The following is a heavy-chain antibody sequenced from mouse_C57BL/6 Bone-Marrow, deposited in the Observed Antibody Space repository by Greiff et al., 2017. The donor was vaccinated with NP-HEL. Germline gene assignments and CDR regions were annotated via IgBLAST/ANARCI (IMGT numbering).Heavy chain of an antibody. V-gene: IGHV5-6*01. D-gene: IGHD1-1*01. Sequence: EVKLVESGGDLVKPGGSLKLSCAASGFTFSSYGMSWVRQTPDKRLEWVATISSGGSYTSYPDSVKGRFTISRDNAKNTLYLQMSSLKSEDTAMYYCARVLYGSSYVGYYFDYWGQGTTLTVSS. CDR1: GFTFSSYG. CDR3: ARVLYGSSYVGYYFDY. J-gene: IGHJ2*01. CDR2: ISSGGSYT.